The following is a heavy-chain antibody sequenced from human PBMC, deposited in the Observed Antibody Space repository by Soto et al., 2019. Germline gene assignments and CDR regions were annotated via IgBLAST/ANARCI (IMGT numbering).Heavy chain of an antibody. Sequence: SETLSLTCAVSGGSISSSNWWSWVRQPPGKGLEWIGYIFHTGSANYKSSLKGRVTFSVDTSNNQFSLNLKSVTAADTAVYYCATVRVRMTSIVFYFDSWGQGSLVTVSS. CDR1: GGSISSSNW. J-gene: IGHJ4*02. CDR2: IFHTGSA. D-gene: IGHD2-15*01. V-gene: IGHV4-4*02. CDR3: ATVRVRMTSIVFYFDS.